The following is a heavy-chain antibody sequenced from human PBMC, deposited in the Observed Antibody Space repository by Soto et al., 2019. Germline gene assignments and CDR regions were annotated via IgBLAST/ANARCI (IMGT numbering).Heavy chain of an antibody. V-gene: IGHV1-8*01. D-gene: IGHD3-22*01. CDR3: ARSGGSGYYSAHYYGMDV. Sequence: ASVKVSCKASGYTFNTYDIIWVRQATGQGLEWMGWMNPGSGSTGFAQSFQGRITLTRNTSLNTVYMEVSSLTNEDTAVYFCARSGGSGYYSAHYYGMDVWGPGTTVTVSS. CDR1: GYTFNTYD. J-gene: IGHJ6*02. CDR2: MNPGSGST.